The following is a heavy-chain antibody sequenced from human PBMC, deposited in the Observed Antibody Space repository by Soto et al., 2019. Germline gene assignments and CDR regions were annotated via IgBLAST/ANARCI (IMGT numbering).Heavy chain of an antibody. Sequence: GGSLRLSCAASGFNFGAYAMSWVRQAPGKGLEWVSGISGSSSGTYYTASVKARFTISRDNTKNTVYLQINSLIGEVTAVYYFAKDRSENFWVYYYAMDVWGQGTAVTV. V-gene: IGHV3-23*01. CDR3: AKDRSENFWVYYYAMDV. CDR2: ISGSSSGT. J-gene: IGHJ6*02. D-gene: IGHD6-19*01. CDR1: GFNFGAYA.